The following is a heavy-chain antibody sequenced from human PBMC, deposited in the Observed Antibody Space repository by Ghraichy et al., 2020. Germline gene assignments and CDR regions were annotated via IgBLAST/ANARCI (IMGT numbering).Heavy chain of an antibody. CDR1: GGSISSYD. V-gene: IGHV4-59*01. CDR3: ARGPTRYSGYDEFAY. Sequence: SQTLSLTCTVSGGSISSYDWSWIRQPPGKGLEWIGYIYYSGSTNYNPSLKSRVTISVDTSKNQFSLKLCPVTASDTAVYYCARGPTRYSGYDEFAYWGQGTPVTVPS. CDR2: IYYSGST. J-gene: IGHJ4*02. D-gene: IGHD5-12*01.